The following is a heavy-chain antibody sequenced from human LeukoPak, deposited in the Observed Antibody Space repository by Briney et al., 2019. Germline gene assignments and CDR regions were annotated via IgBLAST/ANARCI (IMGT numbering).Heavy chain of an antibody. Sequence: SVKVSCKASGGTFSSYAISWVRQAPGQGLEWMGGIIPTFGTANYAQKFQGRVTITADESTSTAYMELSSLRSEDTAVYYCARDTASYGSGSYPFDYWGQGTLVTVSS. CDR3: ARDTASYGSGSYPFDY. CDR2: IIPTFGTA. V-gene: IGHV1-69*13. D-gene: IGHD3-10*01. J-gene: IGHJ4*02. CDR1: GGTFSSYA.